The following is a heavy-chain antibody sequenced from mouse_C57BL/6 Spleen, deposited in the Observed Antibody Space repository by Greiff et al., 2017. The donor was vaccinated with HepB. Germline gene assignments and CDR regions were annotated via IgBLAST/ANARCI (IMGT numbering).Heavy chain of an antibody. CDR2: IHPNSGST. Sequence: VQLQQSGAELVKPGASVKLSCKASGYTFTSYWMHWVKQRPGQGLEWIGMIHPNSGSTNYNEKFKSKATLTVDKSSSTAYMQLSSLTSEDSAVDDCAIRALTVYFDYWGQGTTLTVSS. V-gene: IGHV1-64*01. D-gene: IGHD4-1*01. CDR1: GYTFTSYW. CDR3: AIRALTVYFDY. J-gene: IGHJ2*01.